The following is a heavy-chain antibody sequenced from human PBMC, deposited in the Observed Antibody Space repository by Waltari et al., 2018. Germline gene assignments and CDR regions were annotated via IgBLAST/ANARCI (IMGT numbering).Heavy chain of an antibody. V-gene: IGHV4-31*03. D-gene: IGHD3-10*01. CDR3: ARDWAEGSGSFSPLGY. Sequence: QVQLQESGPGLVKPSQTLSLTCTVSGGSISSGGYYWSWIRQPPGKGLEWIGYIYYSGSTYYNPSLKSRVTISVDTSKNQFSLKLSSVTAADTAVYYCARDWAEGSGSFSPLGYWGQGTLVTVSS. CDR1: GGSISSGGYY. J-gene: IGHJ4*02. CDR2: IYYSGST.